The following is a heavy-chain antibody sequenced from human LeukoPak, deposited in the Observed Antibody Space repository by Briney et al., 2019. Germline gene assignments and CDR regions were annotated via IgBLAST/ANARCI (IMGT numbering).Heavy chain of an antibody. CDR1: GYTFTGYY. Sequence: ASVKVSCKASGYTFTGYYMHWVRQAPGQGLEWMGWINPNSGGTNYAQKFQGRVTMTRDTSISTAYMELSRLRSDDTAVYYCARDVGTMVRGVIRWFDPWGQGTLVTVSS. D-gene: IGHD3-10*01. CDR2: INPNSGGT. J-gene: IGHJ5*02. CDR3: ARDVGTMVRGVIRWFDP. V-gene: IGHV1-2*02.